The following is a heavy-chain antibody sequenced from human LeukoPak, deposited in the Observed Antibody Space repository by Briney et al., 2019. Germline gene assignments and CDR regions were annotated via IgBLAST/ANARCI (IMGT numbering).Heavy chain of an antibody. Sequence: GRSLRLSCAASGFTFSSYGMHWVRQAPGKGLEWVAVISYDGSNKYYADSVKGRFTISRDNSKNTLYLQMNSLRAEDTAVYYCARHPHAGTFDPWGQGTLVTVSS. CDR3: ARHPHAGTFDP. CDR2: ISYDGSNK. J-gene: IGHJ5*02. D-gene: IGHD3-10*01. CDR1: GFTFSSYG. V-gene: IGHV3-30*03.